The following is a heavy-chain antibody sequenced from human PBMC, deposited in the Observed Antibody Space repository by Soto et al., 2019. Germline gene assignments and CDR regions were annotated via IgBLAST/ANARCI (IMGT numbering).Heavy chain of an antibody. D-gene: IGHD3-10*01. Sequence: GGSLRLSCAASGFTFSSYSMNWVRQAPGKGLEWVSSISSSSSYIYYADSVKGRFTISRDNAKNSLYLQMNSLRAEDTAVYYCLQGEVAYYYGSGSESEGPQIWGQGTMVTVSS. CDR3: LQGEVAYYYGSGSESEGPQI. CDR1: GFTFSSYS. V-gene: IGHV3-21*01. CDR2: ISSSSSYI. J-gene: IGHJ3*02.